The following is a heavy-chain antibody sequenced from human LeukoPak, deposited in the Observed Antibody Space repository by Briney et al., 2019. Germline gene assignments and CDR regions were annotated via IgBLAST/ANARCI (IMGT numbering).Heavy chain of an antibody. CDR1: GFTFRSYA. D-gene: IGHD3-22*01. Sequence: GGSLRLSCAASGFTFRSYAMTWVRQGPGKGLEWVSGISGNGVNTYYADSLKGRFTISRDNSKNTLYLQMNSLRAEDTAVYYCAKESTYYYDSSGCYYGSYYFDYWGQGTLVTVSS. V-gene: IGHV3-23*01. CDR3: AKESTYYYDSSGCYYGSYYFDY. CDR2: ISGNGVNT. J-gene: IGHJ4*02.